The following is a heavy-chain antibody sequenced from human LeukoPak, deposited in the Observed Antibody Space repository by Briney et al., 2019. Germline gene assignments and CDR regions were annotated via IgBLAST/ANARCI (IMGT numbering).Heavy chain of an antibody. Sequence: AGGSLRLSCATSGFSFSSYAMSWVRQAPGKGLEWVSAMSSSDDGRYYAASERGRFTISRDTSRSTLYLQMNSPRAEDTAAYYCAKDGNWARFENWGQGTLVTVSS. V-gene: IGHV3-23*01. J-gene: IGHJ4*02. CDR1: GFSFSSYA. CDR3: AKDGNWARFEN. CDR2: MSSSDDGR. D-gene: IGHD7-27*01.